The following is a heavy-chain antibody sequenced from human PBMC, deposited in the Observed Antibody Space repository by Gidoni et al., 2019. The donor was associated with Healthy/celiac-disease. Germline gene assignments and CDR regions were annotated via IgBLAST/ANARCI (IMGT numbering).Heavy chain of an antibody. V-gene: IGHV2-5*01. CDR1: GFSLSTSGVG. CDR3: AHTYSSSSSVWQ. CDR2: IYWNDDK. D-gene: IGHD6-13*01. Sequence: QITLKESGPRRVKPTQTLTLTGTFSGFSLSTSGVGVGWLRQPPGKALEWLALIYWNDDKRYSPSLKSRLTITKYTSKNQVVLTMTNMDPADTATYYCAHTYSSSSSVWQWGQGTLVTVSS. J-gene: IGHJ4*02.